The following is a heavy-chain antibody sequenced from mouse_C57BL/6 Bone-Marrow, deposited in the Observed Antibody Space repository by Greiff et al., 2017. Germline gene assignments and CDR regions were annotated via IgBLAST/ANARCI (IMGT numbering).Heavy chain of an antibody. Sequence: VQLQQPGAELVKPGASVKVSCKASGYTFPSYWMNWVKQRPGQGLEWIGRIHPSDSDTTYNQKFKGKATLTVDKPSSKADMQLSSLTSEDSAVDYWEIPLYYKGRETPYAMEYWGKGTSVTVSS. D-gene: IGHD1-1*01. CDR1: GYTFPSYW. J-gene: IGHJ4*01. CDR3: EIPLYYKGRETPYAMEY. CDR2: IHPSDSDT. V-gene: IGHV1-74*01.